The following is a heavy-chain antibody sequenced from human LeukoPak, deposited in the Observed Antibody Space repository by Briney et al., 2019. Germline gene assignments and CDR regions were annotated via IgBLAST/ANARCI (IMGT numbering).Heavy chain of an antibody. CDR3: ASPEPNVVVVAAADAFDI. V-gene: IGHV1-2*02. CDR1: GYTFTGYY. J-gene: IGHJ3*02. D-gene: IGHD2-15*01. Sequence: GASVKVSCKASGYTFTGYYMHWVRQAPGQGLEWMGWINPNSGGTNYAQKFQGRVTITADKSTSTAYMELSSLRSEDTAVYYCASPEPNVVVVAAADAFDIWGQGTMVTVSS. CDR2: INPNSGGT.